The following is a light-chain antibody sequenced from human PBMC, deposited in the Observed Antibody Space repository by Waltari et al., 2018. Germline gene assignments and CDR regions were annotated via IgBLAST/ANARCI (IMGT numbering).Light chain of an antibody. CDR2: WAA. CDR1: QSILFSSYNKSF. CDR3: QQFYHAPQT. J-gene: IGKJ2*01. V-gene: IGKV4-1*01. Sequence: DIVMTQSPDSLAVSLGERATINCKSSQSILFSSYNKSFLNWYQQRPGQPPRLLLDWAATRASGVPDRISGSGSGTDFTLTISGLQTEDVAIYYCQQFYHAPQTFGQGTKVEIK.